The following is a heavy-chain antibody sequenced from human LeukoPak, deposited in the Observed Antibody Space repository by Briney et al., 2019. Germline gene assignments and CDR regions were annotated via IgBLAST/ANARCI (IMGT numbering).Heavy chain of an antibody. J-gene: IGHJ5*02. CDR2: MNPNSGNT. Sequence: VASVKVSCKASGYTFTSYDINWVRQATGQGLEWMGWMNPNSGNTGYAQKFQGRVTMTRNTSTSTAYMELSSLRSEDTAVYYCARSDFWSGYYLSRFDWFDPWGQGTLVTVSS. V-gene: IGHV1-8*01. CDR3: ARSDFWSGYYLSRFDWFDP. CDR1: GYTFTSYD. D-gene: IGHD3-3*01.